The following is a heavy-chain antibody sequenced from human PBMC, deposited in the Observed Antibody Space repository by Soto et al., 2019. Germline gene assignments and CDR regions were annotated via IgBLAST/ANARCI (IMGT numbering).Heavy chain of an antibody. Sequence: XESLSLSCAASGFTFSDYYMSWIRQAPGKGLEWVSYISSSVSTIYYADSVKGRFTISRDNAKNSLYLQMNSLRAEDTAVYYCARDSRTGTRVVSLEVITNDYWGQGTLVTVSS. CDR1: GFTFSDYY. V-gene: IGHV3-11*01. D-gene: IGHD3-22*01. CDR3: ARDSRTGTRVVSLEVITNDY. CDR2: ISSSVSTI. J-gene: IGHJ4*02.